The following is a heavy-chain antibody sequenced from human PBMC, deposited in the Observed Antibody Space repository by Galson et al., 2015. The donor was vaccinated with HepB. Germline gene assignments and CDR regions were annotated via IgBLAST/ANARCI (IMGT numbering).Heavy chain of an antibody. CDR3: AKDLYVREDTAGYMDV. CDR1: GFTFSSYA. J-gene: IGHJ6*03. V-gene: IGHV3-23*01. CDR2: ISGSGGST. D-gene: IGHD5-18*01. Sequence: SLRLSCAASGFTFSSYAMSWVRQAPGKGLEWVSAISGSGGSTYYADSVKGRFTISRDNSKNTLYLQMNSLRAEDTAVYYCAKDLYVREDTAGYMDVWGKGTTVTVSS.